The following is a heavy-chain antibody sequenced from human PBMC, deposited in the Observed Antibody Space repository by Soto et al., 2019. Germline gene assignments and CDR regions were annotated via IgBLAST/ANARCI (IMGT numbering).Heavy chain of an antibody. Sequence: APVKVSCKASGYTFTSYYMHWVRQAPGQGLEWMGIINPSGGSTSYAQKFQGRVTMTRDTSTSTVYMELSSLRSEDTAVYYCARDLGGSYYNYYYGMDVWGQGTTVTVSS. CDR2: INPSGGST. V-gene: IGHV1-46*01. J-gene: IGHJ6*02. CDR1: GYTFTSYY. CDR3: ARDLGGSYYNYYYGMDV. D-gene: IGHD1-26*01.